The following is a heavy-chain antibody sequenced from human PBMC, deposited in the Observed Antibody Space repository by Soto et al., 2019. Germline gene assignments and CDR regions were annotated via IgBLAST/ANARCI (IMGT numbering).Heavy chain of an antibody. V-gene: IGHV4-59*01. J-gene: IGHJ5*02. D-gene: IGHD5-18*01. Sequence: ASETLCLTCTVSGGSISSYDGSWIRQPPGKGLEWIGYIYYSGSTNYNPSLKSRVTISVDTSKNQFSLKLSSVTAADTAVYYCAREVGYSYGYPRRFDPWGQGTLVTVSS. CDR2: IYYSGST. CDR1: GGSISSYD. CDR3: AREVGYSYGYPRRFDP.